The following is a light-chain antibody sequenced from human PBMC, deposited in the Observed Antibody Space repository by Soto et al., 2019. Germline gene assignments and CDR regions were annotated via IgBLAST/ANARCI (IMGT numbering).Light chain of an antibody. CDR1: QSVNSF. V-gene: IGKV3-20*01. Sequence: EIVLTQSPGTLSLSPGERATLSCRASQSVNSFLAWFQKKPGQAPRLLIYGASNKATGIPDRFSGSGSETDFTLTITRLEPEDFAQYYCHHYVGSPWAFGQGTKVE. CDR3: HHYVGSPWA. J-gene: IGKJ1*01. CDR2: GAS.